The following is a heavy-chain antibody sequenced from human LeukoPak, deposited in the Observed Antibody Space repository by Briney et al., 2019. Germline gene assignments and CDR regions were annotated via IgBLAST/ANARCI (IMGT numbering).Heavy chain of an antibody. Sequence: PGGSLRLSCAASGFTFSDYYMSWIRQAPGKGLEWISYISSRGDSIQYADSVKGRFTMSRGNAKNSVHLQMSSLRAEDTAVYYCARADSSWYWGWFDPWGQGILVTVSS. V-gene: IGHV3-11*01. CDR3: ARADSSWYWGWFDP. D-gene: IGHD6-13*01. CDR1: GFTFSDYY. J-gene: IGHJ5*02. CDR2: ISSRGDSI.